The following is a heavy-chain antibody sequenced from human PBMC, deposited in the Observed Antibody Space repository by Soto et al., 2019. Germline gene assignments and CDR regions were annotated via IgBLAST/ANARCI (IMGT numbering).Heavy chain of an antibody. D-gene: IGHD2-8*01. J-gene: IGHJ6*02. Sequence: GGSLRLSCAASGFTFSSYAMHWVRQAPGKGLEWVAVISYDGSNKYYADSVKGRFTISRDNSKNTLYLQMNSLRAEDTAVYYCARDLYKFAALRPPTNYYDYYGMDVWGQGTTVTVSS. CDR3: ARDLYKFAALRPPTNYYDYYGMDV. CDR2: ISYDGSNK. V-gene: IGHV3-30-3*01. CDR1: GFTFSSYA.